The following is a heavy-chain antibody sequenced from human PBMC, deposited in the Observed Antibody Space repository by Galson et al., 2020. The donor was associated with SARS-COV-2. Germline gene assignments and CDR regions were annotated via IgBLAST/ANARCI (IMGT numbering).Heavy chain of an antibody. V-gene: IGHV4-4*07. D-gene: IGHD5-18*01. CDR1: GDSISVYY. Sequence: ASETLSLTCTVSGDSISVYYWSWIRQPAGKGLEWLGRIYATGSTRYNSSLKTRVTMSVDTSKNQFSLKLTSVTAADTAVYYCAGHRNTYEGMDVWGQGTTVTVSS. CDR3: AGHRNTYEGMDV. CDR2: IYATGST. J-gene: IGHJ6*02.